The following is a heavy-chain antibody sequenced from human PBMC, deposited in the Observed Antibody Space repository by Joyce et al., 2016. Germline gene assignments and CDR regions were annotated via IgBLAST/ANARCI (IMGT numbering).Heavy chain of an antibody. J-gene: IGHJ4*02. V-gene: IGHV3-21*01. CDR3: ARSSYTNGIFDY. CDR1: GFTFSSYS. CDR2: LSSSSSYI. D-gene: IGHD2-8*01. Sequence: EVQLVESGGGLVKPGGSLRLSCAASGFTFSSYSMSWVRQAQGKGLEWVSSLSSSSSYIKYTDSVKGRFTISRDNAKNSLYLQMNSLRVEDTAVYYCARSSYTNGIFDYWGQRTLVTVSS.